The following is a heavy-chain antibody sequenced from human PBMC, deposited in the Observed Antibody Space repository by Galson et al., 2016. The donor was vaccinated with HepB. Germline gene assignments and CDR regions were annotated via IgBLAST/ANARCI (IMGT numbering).Heavy chain of an antibody. V-gene: IGHV1-3*04. J-gene: IGHJ4*02. CDR2: VYTGNGDT. CDR3: ARGGDRYAY. D-gene: IGHD2-8*01. CDR1: GYTFTTYA. Sequence: SVKVSCKASGYTFTTYAMHWVRQDPGQRLEWMGWVYTGNGDTKYSQKFQDRVILSRDTSANTAYMELRSLTFEDTAVYYCARGGDRYAYWGQGTLVTVSS.